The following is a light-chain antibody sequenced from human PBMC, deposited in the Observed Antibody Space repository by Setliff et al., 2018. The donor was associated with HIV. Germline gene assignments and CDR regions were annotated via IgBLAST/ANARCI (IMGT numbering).Light chain of an antibody. CDR2: RNN. V-gene: IGLV1-44*01. Sequence: QSVLTQPPSASGTPGQRVTISCSGSSSNIGSNIVNWYQHLPGTAPKLLIYRNNQRPSGVPDRFSGSKSGNTASLTISGLQSEDEADYDCASYRPNDRGVFGTGTKVTVL. J-gene: IGLJ1*01. CDR3: ASYRPNDRGV. CDR1: SSNIGSNI.